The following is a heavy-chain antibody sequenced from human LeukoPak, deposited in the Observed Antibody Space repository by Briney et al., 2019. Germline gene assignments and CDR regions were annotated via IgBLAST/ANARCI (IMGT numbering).Heavy chain of an antibody. CDR3: ARGEGSSWYAWFDS. D-gene: IGHD6-13*01. CDR2: MNPNSGNT. V-gene: IGHV1-8*01. CDR1: GYTLTSYD. J-gene: IGHJ5*01. Sequence: ASAKVSCKASGYTLTSYDIKWVRQATGQGLEWMGWMNPNSGNTGYAQKFQGRVTMTRNTSITTAYMELSSLRSEDTAVYYCARGEGSSWYAWFDSWGQGTLVTVSS.